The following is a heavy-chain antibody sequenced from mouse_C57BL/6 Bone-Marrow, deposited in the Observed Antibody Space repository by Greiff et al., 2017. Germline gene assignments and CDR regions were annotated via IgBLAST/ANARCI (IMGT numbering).Heavy chain of an antibody. CDR3: ARWGGYPWYFDV. D-gene: IGHD2-2*01. CDR1: GYTFTSYW. Sequence: VQLQQPGAELVRPGTSVKLSCKASGYTFTSYWMHWVKQRPGQGLEWIGVIDPSDSYTNYNQKFKGKATLTVDTSSSTAYMQLSSLTSEDSAVYYWARWGGYPWYFDVGGTGTTVTVSS. J-gene: IGHJ1*03. V-gene: IGHV1-59*01. CDR2: IDPSDSYT.